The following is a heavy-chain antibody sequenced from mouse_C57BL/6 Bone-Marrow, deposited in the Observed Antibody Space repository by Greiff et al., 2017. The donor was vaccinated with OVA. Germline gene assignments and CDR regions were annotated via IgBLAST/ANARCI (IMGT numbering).Heavy chain of an antibody. CDR1: GYTFTSYW. Sequence: QVQLKQPGAELVKPGASVKLSCKASGYTFTSYWMQWVKQRPGQGLEWIGEIDPSDSYTNYNQKFKGKATFTVDTSSSTAYMQLSSLTSEDSAVYYCARPRWYYFYYWGQGTTLTVSS. V-gene: IGHV1-50*01. CDR2: IDPSDSYT. J-gene: IGHJ2*01. CDR3: ARPRWYYFYY. D-gene: IGHD1-1*02.